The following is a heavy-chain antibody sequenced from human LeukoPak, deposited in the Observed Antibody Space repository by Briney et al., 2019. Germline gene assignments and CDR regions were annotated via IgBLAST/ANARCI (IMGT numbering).Heavy chain of an antibody. CDR3: ARLGSSSCPDCNY. J-gene: IGHJ4*02. V-gene: IGHV4-4*07. Sequence: MPSETLSLTCTVSGGSISSYYWTWIRQPTGKGLEWIGRIYTGGSTNYNPSLKSRVTMSVDTSNNQFSLKLSSVTAADTAVYYCARLGSSSCPDCNYGGQGTLVTVSS. D-gene: IGHD6-13*01. CDR1: GGSISSYY. CDR2: IYTGGST.